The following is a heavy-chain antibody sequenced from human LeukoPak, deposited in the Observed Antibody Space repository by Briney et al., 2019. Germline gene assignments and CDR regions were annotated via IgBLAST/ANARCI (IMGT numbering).Heavy chain of an antibody. CDR1: GYTFTGDF. CDR2: INSDSGGT. Sequence: GASVKVSCKASGYTFTGDFIHWVRQGPGQGLEWVGWINSDSGGTNYARKFQGRVTMTRDTSISTAYMELSSLRSDDTAVSYCARGNIATRRGENWFDPWGQGTLVTVSS. D-gene: IGHD6-6*01. V-gene: IGHV1-2*02. J-gene: IGHJ5*02. CDR3: ARGNIATRRGENWFDP.